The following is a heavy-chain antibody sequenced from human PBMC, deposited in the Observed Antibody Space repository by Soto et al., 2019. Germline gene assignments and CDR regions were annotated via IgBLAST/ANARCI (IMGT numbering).Heavy chain of an antibody. D-gene: IGHD1-26*01. Sequence: EVQLLESGGGLVEPGGSLRLSCAASGFTFSSYAMSWVRQAPGKGLEWVSTISGSGGNAYYADSVKGRFTISRDNSKNTLRLQMSSVRAAATAVYYCAKDGASGSHPPYYYSGMDVWGQGTTVTVSS. J-gene: IGHJ6*02. V-gene: IGHV3-23*01. CDR3: AKDGASGSHPPYYYSGMDV. CDR2: ISGSGGNA. CDR1: GFTFSSYA.